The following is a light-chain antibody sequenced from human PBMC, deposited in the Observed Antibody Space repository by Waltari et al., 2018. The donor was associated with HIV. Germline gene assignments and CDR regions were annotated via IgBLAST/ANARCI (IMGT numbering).Light chain of an antibody. J-gene: IGLJ2*01. CDR2: DDS. CDR1: NIAGRK. V-gene: IGLV3-21*02. CDR3: QVWDESNEQVV. Sequence: YVLTQPPSVSVAPGQTARITCGGDNIAGRKVHCYQRRPGQAPALVVFDDSDRPSGIPERVSGSISGNTATLIISRVEDGDEADYYCQVWDESNEQVVFGGGTRLTVL.